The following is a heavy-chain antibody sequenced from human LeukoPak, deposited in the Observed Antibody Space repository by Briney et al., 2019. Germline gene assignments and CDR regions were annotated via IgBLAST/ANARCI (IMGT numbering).Heavy chain of an antibody. CDR2: ISGSGGST. J-gene: IGHJ6*04. CDR1: GFTFSSYA. CDR3: ARVGYDFWSGPRVVDV. V-gene: IGHV3-23*01. Sequence: GGSLRLSCAASGFTFSSYAMSWVRQAPGKGLEWVSAISGSGGSTYYADSVKGRFTISRDNAKNTLYLQMNSLRAEDTAVYYCARVGYDFWSGPRVVDVWGKGTTVTVSP. D-gene: IGHD3-3*01.